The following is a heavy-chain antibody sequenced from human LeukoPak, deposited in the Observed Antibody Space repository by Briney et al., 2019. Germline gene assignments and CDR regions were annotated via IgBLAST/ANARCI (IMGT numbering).Heavy chain of an antibody. CDR3: ARGVMVRGLIIAYYFDY. CDR2: INHSGST. D-gene: IGHD3-10*01. Sequence: SETLSLTCAVYGGSFSGYYWSWIRQPPGKGLEWIGEINHSGSTNYNPSLKSRVTISVDTSKNQFSLKLSSVTAADTAVYYCARGVMVRGLIIAYYFDYWGPGTLVTVSS. J-gene: IGHJ4*02. V-gene: IGHV4-34*01. CDR1: GGSFSGYY.